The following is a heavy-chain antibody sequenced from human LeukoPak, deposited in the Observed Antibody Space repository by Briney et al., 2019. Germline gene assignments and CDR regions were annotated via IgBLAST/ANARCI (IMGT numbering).Heavy chain of an antibody. CDR2: SSAYDGNT. CDR1: GYTFTSYD. CDR3: ARDNSRYYFDS. D-gene: IGHD6-13*01. V-gene: IGHV1-18*01. Sequence: ASVKVSCKASGYTFTSYDINWVRQATGQGLEWMGWSSAYDGNTIYAQKFQGRVTMTTDISTTTAYLELKSLRSDDTAVYYCARDNSRYYFDSWGQGTLVTVSS. J-gene: IGHJ4*02.